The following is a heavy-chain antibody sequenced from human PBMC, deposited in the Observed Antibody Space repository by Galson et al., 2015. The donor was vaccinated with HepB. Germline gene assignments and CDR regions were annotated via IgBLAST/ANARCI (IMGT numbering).Heavy chain of an antibody. Sequence: SLRLSCAASGLIVRTKYMSWVRQAPGKGLEWVSVIYSDGTTSYRDSVKGRFIISRDISRNRLYLQMNSLRVEDTAVYYCKSGPPVDLWGQGTLVAVSS. D-gene: IGHD3-10*01. CDR2: IYSDGTT. CDR3: KSGPPVDL. J-gene: IGHJ4*02. V-gene: IGHV3-66*01. CDR1: GLIVRTKY.